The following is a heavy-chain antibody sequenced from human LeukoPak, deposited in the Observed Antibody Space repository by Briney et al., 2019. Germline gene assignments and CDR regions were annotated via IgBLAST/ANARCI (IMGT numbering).Heavy chain of an antibody. CDR1: GDSTNNNNYY. CDR3: AREAYYDCSGYSGPAFDI. Sequence: PSETLSLTCTVSGDSTNNNNYYWGWIRQPPGKGLEWIGNIYYNGRTYYSPSLKSRGTMSVDTSNNQFSLKLSSVTAADTAVYYCAREAYYDCSGYSGPAFDIWGQGTMVTVSS. J-gene: IGHJ3*02. CDR2: IYYNGRT. V-gene: IGHV4-39*02. D-gene: IGHD3-22*01.